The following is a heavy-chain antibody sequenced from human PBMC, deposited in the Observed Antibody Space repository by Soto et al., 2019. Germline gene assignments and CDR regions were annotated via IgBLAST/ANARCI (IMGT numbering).Heavy chain of an antibody. D-gene: IGHD2-2*02. CDR1: GFTFDGFV. V-gene: IGHV3-33*03. CDR3: VSGSSCTTITCYNLAWLAP. J-gene: IGHJ5*02. Sequence: GESLRLSCVTSGFTFDGFVMQWVRQARGKGMEWVAVIWYDGSEKYYADSVKGRFTISRDNSKNTVYLQMNRLRAAYTAVYYCVSGSSCTTITCYNLAWLAPWGQGTLVTAPQ. CDR2: IWYDGSEK.